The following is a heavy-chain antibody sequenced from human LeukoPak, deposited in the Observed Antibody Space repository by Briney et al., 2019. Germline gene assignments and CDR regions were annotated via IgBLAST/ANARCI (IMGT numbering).Heavy chain of an antibody. CDR3: ARGIVGDTTGDAFDI. CDR1: GGTFSSYA. Sequence: ASVKVSCKASGGTFSSYAISWVRPAPGQGLEWMGRIFPIFGTANYAQKFQGRVTITTDESTSTAYMELSSLRSEDTAVYYCARGIVGDTTGDAFDIWGQGTMVTVSS. CDR2: IFPIFGTA. V-gene: IGHV1-69*05. D-gene: IGHD1-26*01. J-gene: IGHJ3*02.